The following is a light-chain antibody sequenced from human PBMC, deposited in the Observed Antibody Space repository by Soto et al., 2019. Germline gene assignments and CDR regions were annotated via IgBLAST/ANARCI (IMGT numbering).Light chain of an antibody. CDR3: QQLFDSPIT. CDR1: QDIKNY. J-gene: IGKJ5*01. CDR2: AAS. Sequence: DTQMTQSPCSLSASVGDRVTITCQASQDIKNYLNWYLQKPRKAPKLLIYAASTLESGVPSRFSATVSGTEFSLTITSLQPEDFATYYCQQLFDSPITFGQGTRLEIK. V-gene: IGKV1-9*01.